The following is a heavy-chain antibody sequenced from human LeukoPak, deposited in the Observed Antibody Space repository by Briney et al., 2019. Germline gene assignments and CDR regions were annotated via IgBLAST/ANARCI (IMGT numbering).Heavy chain of an antibody. CDR3: ARHAQRYCSSTSCWGGFDY. Sequence: SETLSLTCTVSGGSISSSSYYWGWIRQPPGKGLEWIGSIHYSGSTYYNPSLKSRVTISVDTSKNQFSLKLSSVTAADTAVYYCARHAQRYCSSTSCWGGFDYWGQGTLVTVSS. J-gene: IGHJ4*02. CDR1: GGSISSSSYY. V-gene: IGHV4-39*01. CDR2: IHYSGST. D-gene: IGHD2-2*01.